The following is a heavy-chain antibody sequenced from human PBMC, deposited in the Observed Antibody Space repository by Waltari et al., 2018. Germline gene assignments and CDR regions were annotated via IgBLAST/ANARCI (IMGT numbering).Heavy chain of an antibody. V-gene: IGHV4-4*07. J-gene: IGHJ3*01. Sequence: QVQLQESGPGLVKPSETLSLTCTVSGGPITSYYWYWVRQPAGKGLEWIGRIHAGGITNYNPSLKSRVTMSIHTSKNQLSLKLGSVTAADTAVYYCARGGPYYYDSLQNWGQGTMVTVSS. D-gene: IGHD3-22*01. CDR3: ARGGPYYYDSLQN. CDR1: GGPITSYY. CDR2: IHAGGIT.